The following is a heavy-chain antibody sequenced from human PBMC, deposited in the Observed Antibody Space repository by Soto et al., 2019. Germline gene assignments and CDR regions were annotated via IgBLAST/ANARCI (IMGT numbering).Heavy chain of an antibody. CDR1: GGSISSYY. J-gene: IGHJ4*02. CDR2: IYYSGST. CDR3: ARDGDSSGYYYFDP. D-gene: IGHD3-22*01. Sequence: SETLSLTCTVSGGSISSYYWSWIRQPPGKGLEWIGYIYYSGSTSYNPSLKSRVTISVDTSKNQFSLKLSSVTAADTAVYYCARDGDSSGYYYFDPWGQGTLVTVSS. V-gene: IGHV4-59*01.